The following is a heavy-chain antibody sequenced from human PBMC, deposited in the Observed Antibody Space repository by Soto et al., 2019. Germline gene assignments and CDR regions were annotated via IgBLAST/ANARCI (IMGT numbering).Heavy chain of an antibody. J-gene: IGHJ4*02. CDR1: GGSIRSDVYI. CDR2: IYNGGTT. CDR3: ARVPDY. Sequence: SETLSLTCTVSGGSIRSDVYIWSWIRQSPGRGLEWIGHIYNGGTTYTSPSLRSRLSISVDTSRTFSLDLTSVTAADTAVYYCARVPDYWGQGTLVTVSS. V-gene: IGHV4-30-4*01.